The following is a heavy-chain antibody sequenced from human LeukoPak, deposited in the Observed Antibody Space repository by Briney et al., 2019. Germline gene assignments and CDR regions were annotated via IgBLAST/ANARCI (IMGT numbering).Heavy chain of an antibody. Sequence: SETLSLTCAVYGGSFSGYYWSWIRQPPGKGLEWIGEINHSGSTNYNPSLKSRVTISVDTSKNQFSLKLSSVTAADTAVYYCAREKSREIFGVGSLSYFDYWGQGTLVTVSS. V-gene: IGHV4-34*01. J-gene: IGHJ4*02. CDR2: INHSGST. D-gene: IGHD3-3*01. CDR3: AREKSREIFGVGSLSYFDY. CDR1: GGSFSGYY.